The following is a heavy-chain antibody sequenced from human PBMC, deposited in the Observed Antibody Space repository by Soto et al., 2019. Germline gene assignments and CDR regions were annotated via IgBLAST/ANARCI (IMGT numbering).Heavy chain of an antibody. J-gene: IGHJ4*01. Sequence: GGSLRLSCAASGFTFSDSAIHWVRQASGKGLEWVGRIRSKANSYATAYAASVKGRLTISRDDSKNTAYLQMNSLKTEDTAVYYCTVRFCSGGTCYADYWGHGTLVTVSS. CDR3: TVRFCSGGTCYADY. V-gene: IGHV3-73*01. D-gene: IGHD2-15*01. CDR2: IRSKANSYAT. CDR1: GFTFSDSA.